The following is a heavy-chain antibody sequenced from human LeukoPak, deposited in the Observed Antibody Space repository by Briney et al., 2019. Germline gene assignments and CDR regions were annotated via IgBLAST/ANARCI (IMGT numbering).Heavy chain of an antibody. CDR2: IKNDGTVK. CDR3: AKDSYSKGVY. CDR1: GFTFSYHW. V-gene: IGHV3-7*01. J-gene: IGHJ4*02. D-gene: IGHD6-13*01. Sequence: GGSLRLSCAASGFTFSYHWMTWVRQAPGKGLEWVANIKNDGTVKNYVDSVKGRFTISRDNAKNSRYLQMNSLRAEDTAVYYCAKDSYSKGVYWGQGVLVTVSS.